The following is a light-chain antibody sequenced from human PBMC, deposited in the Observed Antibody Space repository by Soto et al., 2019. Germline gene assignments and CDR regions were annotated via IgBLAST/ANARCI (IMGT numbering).Light chain of an antibody. V-gene: IGLV2-8*01. J-gene: IGLJ2*01. CDR3: SSCRGSDIV. CDR1: SSDVGACNS. Sequence: SALTQPPSASGSPGQSVTISCTGTSSDVGACNSVSWYQQHPGKVPKLLISEVSKRPSGVPDRFSGSKSGNTASLTVSGLQAEDEADYYCSSCRGSDIVFGGGTKLTVL. CDR2: EVS.